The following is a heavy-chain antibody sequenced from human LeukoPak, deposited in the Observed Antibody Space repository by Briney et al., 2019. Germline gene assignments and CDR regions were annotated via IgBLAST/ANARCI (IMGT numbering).Heavy chain of an antibody. CDR1: GYTFTTYG. Sequence: ASVKVSCKASGYTFTTYGINWVRRAPGQGLEWMGWISIYNGNTNYAQNLKGRVTMTTDTSTGTTYMDERSLRYDDTAIYVLARDSVAARPGRFDPWGQGTLVTVSS. V-gene: IGHV1-18*01. D-gene: IGHD6-6*01. CDR2: ISIYNGNT. J-gene: IGHJ5*02. CDR3: ARDSVAARPGRFDP.